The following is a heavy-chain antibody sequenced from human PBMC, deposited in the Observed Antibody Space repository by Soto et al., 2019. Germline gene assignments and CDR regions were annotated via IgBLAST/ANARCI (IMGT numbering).Heavy chain of an antibody. CDR3: ARHQRTYYYDSSGYTFDY. J-gene: IGHJ4*02. Sequence: TLSLTCTVSGGSISSSSYYWGWIRQPPGKGLEWIGSIYYSGSTYYNPSLKSRVTISVDTSKNQFSLKLSSVTAADTAVYYCARHQRTYYYDSSGYTFDYWGQGTLVTVSS. V-gene: IGHV4-39*01. CDR1: GGSISSSSYY. D-gene: IGHD3-22*01. CDR2: IYYSGST.